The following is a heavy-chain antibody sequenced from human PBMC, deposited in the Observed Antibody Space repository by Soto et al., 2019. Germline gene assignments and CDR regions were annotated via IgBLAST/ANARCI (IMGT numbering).Heavy chain of an antibody. CDR1: GGSISSGGYY. Sequence: QVQLQESGPGLVKPSQTLSLTCTVSGGSISSGGYYWSWIRQHPGKGLEWIGYIYYSGSTYYNPSLKSRVTISVDTSKNQFSLKLSSVTAADTAVYYCARITMVRGVIPNAFDYWGQGTLVTVSS. CDR2: IYYSGST. CDR3: ARITMVRGVIPNAFDY. J-gene: IGHJ4*02. V-gene: IGHV4-31*03. D-gene: IGHD3-10*01.